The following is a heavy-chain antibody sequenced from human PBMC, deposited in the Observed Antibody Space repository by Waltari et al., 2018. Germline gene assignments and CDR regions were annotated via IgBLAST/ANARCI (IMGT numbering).Heavy chain of an antibody. V-gene: IGHV1-18*04. CDR1: GYTFTTYI. J-gene: IGHJ4*02. CDR2: ISGYNGNT. CDR3: ATAEIGATISAALDY. D-gene: IGHD5-12*01. Sequence: QVQLVQSGAEVKKPGASVKVSCRTSGYTFTTYIITWVRQAPGQGLEWMGWISGYNGNTNYAQKLQCRVTMTTDTSTSTAYMELTSLRSDDTAIYYCATAEIGATISAALDYWGQGTLVTVSS.